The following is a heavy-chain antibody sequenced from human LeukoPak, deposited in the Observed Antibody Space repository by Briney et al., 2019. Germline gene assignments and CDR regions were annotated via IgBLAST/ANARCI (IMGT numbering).Heavy chain of an antibody. Sequence: PGGSLRLSCAASGFTVSSNYMSWVRQAPGKGLEWVSVIYSGGSTYYADSVKGRFTISRDNSKNTLYLQMNSLRAEDTAVYYCARASTDCSSTSCYWDYYYYYYMDVWGKGTTVTVSS. V-gene: IGHV3-53*05. CDR3: ARASTDCSSTSCYWDYYYYYYMDV. J-gene: IGHJ6*03. CDR2: IYSGGST. CDR1: GFTVSSNY. D-gene: IGHD2-2*01.